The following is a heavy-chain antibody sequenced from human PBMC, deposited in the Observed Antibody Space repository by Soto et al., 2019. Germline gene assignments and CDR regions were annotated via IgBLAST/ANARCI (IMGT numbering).Heavy chain of an antibody. V-gene: IGHV3-30*18. D-gene: IGHD6-6*01. CDR2: ISYDGSNK. CDR1: GFTFSSYG. Sequence: QVQLVESGGGVVQPGRSLRLSCAASGFTFSSYGMHWVRQAPGKGLEWVAVISYDGSNKYYADSVKGRFTISRDNSKNTLYLQMNRLRAEDTAVYYCAKEDSSSSWGAYYYYGMDVWGQGTTVTVSS. J-gene: IGHJ6*02. CDR3: AKEDSSSSWGAYYYYGMDV.